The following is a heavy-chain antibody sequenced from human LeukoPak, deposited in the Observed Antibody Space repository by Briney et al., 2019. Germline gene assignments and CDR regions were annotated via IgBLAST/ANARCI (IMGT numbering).Heavy chain of an antibody. Sequence: ASVKVSCKASGGTFSSYAISWVRQAPGQGLEWMGGIIPIFGTANYAQKFQGRVTITADESTSTAYMELSSLRSEDTAVYYCARDRFGGNWFDPWGQGTLVTVSS. D-gene: IGHD3-10*01. CDR2: IIPIFGTA. J-gene: IGHJ5*02. CDR3: ARDRFGGNWFDP. V-gene: IGHV1-69*13. CDR1: GGTFSSYA.